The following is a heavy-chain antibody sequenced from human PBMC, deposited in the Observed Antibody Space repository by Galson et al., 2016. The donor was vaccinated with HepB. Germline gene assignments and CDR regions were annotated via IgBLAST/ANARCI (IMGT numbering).Heavy chain of an antibody. CDR2: VFWDDDR. D-gene: IGHD6-13*01. J-gene: IGHJ4*02. CDR3: AHRLVTSSWCLFDY. CDR1: GFSLSTSGVG. Sequence: PALVKPPQTLTLTCTFSGFSLSTSGVGVGWIRQPPGKALEWLALVFWDDDRRYSPSLKNRLTITKYTSRNQVVLTMTNMDPVETATYYCAHRLVTSSWCLFDYWGQGTLVTVSS. V-gene: IGHV2-5*02.